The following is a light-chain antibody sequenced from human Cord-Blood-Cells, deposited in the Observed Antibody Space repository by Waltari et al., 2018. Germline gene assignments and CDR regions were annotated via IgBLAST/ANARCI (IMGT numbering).Light chain of an antibody. V-gene: IGKV3-11*01. J-gene: IGKJ3*01. CDR1: QSVSSY. CDR2: DAS. Sequence: EIVLTQSPATLSLSPGERATLSCRAGQSVSSYSSWYQQNPGQAPRLLYYDASNRATCIPARFRGSVSVTDFTLTISILEPEDFAVYYCQQRSNLLFTFGPGTKVDIK. CDR3: QQRSNLLFT.